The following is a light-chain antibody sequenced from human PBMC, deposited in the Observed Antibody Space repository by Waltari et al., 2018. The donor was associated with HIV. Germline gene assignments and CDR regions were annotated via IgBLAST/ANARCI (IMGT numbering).Light chain of an antibody. V-gene: IGKV3-20*01. CDR3: QQYTNWPIT. Sequence: EIVLTQSPGTLSLSPGERATLSCRASQSVSSSYLAWCQQKPGQAPRLLIYGASSRATGIPDRFSGSGSGTDFTLTISRLEPEDFAVYYCQQYTNWPITFGQGTRLEIK. CDR2: GAS. CDR1: QSVSSSY. J-gene: IGKJ5*01.